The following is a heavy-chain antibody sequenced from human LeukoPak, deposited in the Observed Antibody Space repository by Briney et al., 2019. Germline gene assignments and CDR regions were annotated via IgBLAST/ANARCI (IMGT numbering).Heavy chain of an antibody. CDR3: AKDTSSGWYVEYYFDY. CDR2: ISYDGSNK. CDR1: GFTFSSYA. V-gene: IGHV3-30*04. Sequence: GSLRLSCAASGFTFSSYAMHWVRQAPGKGLEWVAVISYDGSNKYYADSVKGRFTISRDNSKNTLYLQMNSLRAEDTAVYYCAKDTSSGWYVEYYFDYWGQGTLVTVSS. J-gene: IGHJ4*02. D-gene: IGHD6-19*01.